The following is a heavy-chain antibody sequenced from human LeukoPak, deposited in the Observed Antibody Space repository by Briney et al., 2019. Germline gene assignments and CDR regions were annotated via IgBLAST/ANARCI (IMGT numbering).Heavy chain of an antibody. Sequence: PSETLSLTCTVSGGSISSGNYYWGWIRQPPGKGLEWIGSVYYSGSTYYNPSLKSRVTMSVDTSNNQFSMRLNSVTAADTAVYYCARYRSISAAVPRYFVPWGQGSLVTVSS. CDR1: GGSISSGNYY. CDR3: ARYRSISAAVPRYFVP. V-gene: IGHV4-39*01. D-gene: IGHD6-13*01. J-gene: IGHJ5*02. CDR2: VYYSGST.